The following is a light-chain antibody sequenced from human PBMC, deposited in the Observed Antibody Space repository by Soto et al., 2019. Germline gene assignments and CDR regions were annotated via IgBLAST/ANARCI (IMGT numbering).Light chain of an antibody. V-gene: IGKV1-5*03. CDR3: QQYDHYPLS. CDR2: KAS. J-gene: IGKJ4*01. Sequence: DIQMTQSPSTLSASVGDRVTITCRASQSMSNWLAWYQQKPGKAPKLLIYKASSLESGVPSRFSGSGSGTEFTLTISSLQPDDFATYYCQQYDHYPLSFGGGTKGGYQ. CDR1: QSMSNW.